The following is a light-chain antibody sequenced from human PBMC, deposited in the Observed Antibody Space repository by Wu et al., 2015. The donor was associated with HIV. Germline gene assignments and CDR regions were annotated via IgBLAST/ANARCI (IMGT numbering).Light chain of an antibody. CDR1: QNISSSY. V-gene: IGKV3-20*01. Sequence: EIVLTQSPGTLSLSPGERATLSCRASQNISSSYLAWYQQKPGQAPRLLIYGASSRATGIPDRFSGIGSGTDFTLTINRLEPEDFAVYYCQQYGSSPFTFGPGTKRGYQT. CDR2: GAS. CDR3: QQYGSSPFT. J-gene: IGKJ3*01.